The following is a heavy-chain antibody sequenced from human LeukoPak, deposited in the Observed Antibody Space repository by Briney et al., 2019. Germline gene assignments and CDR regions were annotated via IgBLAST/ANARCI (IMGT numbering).Heavy chain of an antibody. Sequence: PSETLSLTCTVSGGSISSYYWSWIRQPPGKGLEWIGYIYYSGSTHYNPSLKSRVAISVDTSKNQFSLKLSSVTAADTAVYYCARSPNIVLPAAIPPPPRAYSYDGMDVGGQGTP. CDR2: IYYSGST. V-gene: IGHV4-59*01. J-gene: IGHJ6*02. CDR1: GGSISSYY. D-gene: IGHD2-2*01. CDR3: ARSPNIVLPAAIPPPPRAYSYDGMDV.